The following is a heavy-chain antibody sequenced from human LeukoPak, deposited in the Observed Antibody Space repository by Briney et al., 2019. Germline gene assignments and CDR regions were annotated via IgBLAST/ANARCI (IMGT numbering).Heavy chain of an antibody. J-gene: IGHJ4*02. D-gene: IGHD4-11*01. Sequence: GGSLRLSCAASGFTFSSYSMNWVRQAPGKGLEWVSYISSSSSTIYCADSVKGRFTISRDNAKNSLYLQMNSLRDEDTAVYYCARESDDYSNYAFIDYWGQGTLVTVSS. CDR1: GFTFSSYS. CDR3: ARESDDYSNYAFIDY. CDR2: ISSSSSTI. V-gene: IGHV3-48*02.